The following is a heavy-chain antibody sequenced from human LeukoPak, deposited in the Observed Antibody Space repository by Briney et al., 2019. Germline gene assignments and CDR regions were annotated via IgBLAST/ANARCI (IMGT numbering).Heavy chain of an antibody. CDR3: ARGGGGYAFDY. CDR1: GGSISSSSYY. Sequence: SETLSLTCTVSGGSISSSSYYWGWIRQPPGKGLEWIGDIYYSGSTNYNPSLKSRVTISVDTSKNQFSLKLSSVTAADTAVYYCARGGGGYAFDYWGQGALVTVSS. CDR2: IYYSGST. J-gene: IGHJ4*02. V-gene: IGHV4-61*05. D-gene: IGHD3-16*01.